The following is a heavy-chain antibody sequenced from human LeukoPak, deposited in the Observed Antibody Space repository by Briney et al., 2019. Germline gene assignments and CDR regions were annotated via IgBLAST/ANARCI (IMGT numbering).Heavy chain of an antibody. CDR1: GFNFRAYW. J-gene: IGHJ4*02. V-gene: IGHV3-7*01. CDR3: ARATTASARDH. CDR2: LNQDADRE. Sequence: HAGGSLRLSCAASGFNFRAYWMSWARQAPGKGREWVASLNQDADREYYVDSVKGRFTISRDNAKNSLYLQMDSLRVEDTAVYYCARATTASARDHWGQGTLVTVSS. D-gene: IGHD1-14*01.